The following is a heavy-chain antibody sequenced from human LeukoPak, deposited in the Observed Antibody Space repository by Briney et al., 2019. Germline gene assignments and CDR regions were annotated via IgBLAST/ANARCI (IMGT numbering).Heavy chain of an antibody. CDR1: GFTFTSSA. CDR2: IVVGSGNT. J-gene: IGHJ5*02. D-gene: IGHD3-22*01. Sequence: EASVKVSCKASGFTFTSSAVQWVRQARGQRLEWIGWIVVGSGNTNYARKFQERVTITRDMSTSTAYMELSSLRSEDTAVYYCAAESSSGFFDWFDPWGQGTLVTVSS. V-gene: IGHV1-58*01. CDR3: AAESSSGFFDWFDP.